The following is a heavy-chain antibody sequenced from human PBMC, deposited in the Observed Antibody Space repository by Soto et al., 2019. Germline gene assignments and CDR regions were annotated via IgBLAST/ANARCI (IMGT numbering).Heavy chain of an antibody. V-gene: IGHV3-74*03. Sequence: EVQLVESRGTLVQPGGSLRLSCAASTFTFNTYWMHWVRQAPGKGLVWVSRINSDGTKTTYADSVKGRFTISRDNAKNTVYLQMNSLRAEDTAMYYCATVATNSYNWVDPWGQGTLVTVSS. CDR1: TFTFNTYW. CDR2: INSDGTKT. J-gene: IGHJ5*02. D-gene: IGHD5-12*01. CDR3: ATVATNSYNWVDP.